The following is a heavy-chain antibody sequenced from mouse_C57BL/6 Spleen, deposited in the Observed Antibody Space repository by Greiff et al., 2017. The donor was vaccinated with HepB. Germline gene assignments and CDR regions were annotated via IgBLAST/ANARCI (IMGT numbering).Heavy chain of an antibody. V-gene: IGHV14-2*01. Sequence: DVKLQESGAELVKPGASVKLSCTASGFNIKDYYMHWVKQRTEQGLEWIGRIDPEDGETKYAPKFQGKATITADTSSNTAYLQLSSLTSEDTAVYYCARGPMVTTGPDYWGQGTTLTVSS. J-gene: IGHJ2*01. D-gene: IGHD2-2*01. CDR3: ARGPMVTTGPDY. CDR1: GFNIKDYY. CDR2: IDPEDGET.